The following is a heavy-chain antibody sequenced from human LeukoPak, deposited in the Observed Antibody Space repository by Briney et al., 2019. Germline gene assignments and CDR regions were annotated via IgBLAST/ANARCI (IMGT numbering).Heavy chain of an antibody. V-gene: IGHV4-34*01. CDR2: INHSGST. D-gene: IGHD3-10*01. CDR1: GGSFSGYY. J-gene: IGHJ4*02. CDR3: AREVHGSGSAFDY. Sequence: SETLSLTCAVYGGSFSGYYWSWIRQPPGKGLEWIGEINHSGSTNYNPSLKSRVTISVDTSKNQFSLKLSSVTAADTAVYYCAREVHGSGSAFDYWGQGTLVTVSS.